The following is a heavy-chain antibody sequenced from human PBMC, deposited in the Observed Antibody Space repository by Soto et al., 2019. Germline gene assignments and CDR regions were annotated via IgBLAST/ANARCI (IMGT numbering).Heavy chain of an antibody. J-gene: IGHJ6*02. Sequence: QVQLVQSGAAVKKPGSSVKVSCKASGGTFSSYAISWVRQAPGQGLEWMGGIIPIFGTANYAQKFQGRVTITADESTSTAYMELSSLRSEDTAVYYCARLAGFGESVLYYYYGMDVWGQGTTVTVSS. CDR2: IIPIFGTA. D-gene: IGHD3-10*01. CDR1: GGTFSSYA. CDR3: ARLAGFGESVLYYYYGMDV. V-gene: IGHV1-69*12.